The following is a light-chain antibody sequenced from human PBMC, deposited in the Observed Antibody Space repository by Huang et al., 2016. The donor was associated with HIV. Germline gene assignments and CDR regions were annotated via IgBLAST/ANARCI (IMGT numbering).Light chain of an antibody. J-gene: IGKJ1*01. Sequence: EIVMTLSPATLSVSPGERVTLSCRASQSLSSQLAWYQQKRGQAPRLLIYGVSTRATDIPARFSGSGSGTDFTLTINSLQSEDFATYYCQQYNDWPLTFGQGTEVEIK. CDR1: QSLSSQ. CDR3: QQYNDWPLT. CDR2: GVS. V-gene: IGKV3-15*01.